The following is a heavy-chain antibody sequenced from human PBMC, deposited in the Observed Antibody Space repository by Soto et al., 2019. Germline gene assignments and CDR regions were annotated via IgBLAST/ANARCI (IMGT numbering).Heavy chain of an antibody. CDR1: GFTFSSYS. CDR2: ISSSSTI. D-gene: IGHD5-18*01. Sequence: GGSLRLSCAASGFTFSSYSMNWVRQAPGKGLEWVSYISSSSTIYYADSVKGRFTISRDNAKNSLYLQMNSLRDEDTAVYYCARGGIQLWLSEGMDVWGQGTTVTVSS. V-gene: IGHV3-48*02. CDR3: ARGGIQLWLSEGMDV. J-gene: IGHJ6*02.